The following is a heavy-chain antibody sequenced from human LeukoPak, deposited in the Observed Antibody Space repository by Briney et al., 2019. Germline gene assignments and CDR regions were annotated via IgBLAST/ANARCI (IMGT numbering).Heavy chain of an antibody. Sequence: ASVKVSCKASGYTFTSYGISWVRQAPGQGLEWMGWISAYNGNTNYAQKLQGRVTMTTNTSTSTAYMELRSLRSDDTAVYYCARGGEGGPPIYGDYGYYGMDVWGQGTTVTVSS. CDR1: GYTFTSYG. J-gene: IGHJ6*02. CDR3: ARGGEGGPPIYGDYGYYGMDV. V-gene: IGHV1-18*01. D-gene: IGHD4-17*01. CDR2: ISAYNGNT.